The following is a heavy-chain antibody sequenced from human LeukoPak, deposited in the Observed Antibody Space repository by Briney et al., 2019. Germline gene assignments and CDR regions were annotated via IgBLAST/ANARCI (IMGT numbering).Heavy chain of an antibody. CDR2: INSDGSST. CDR3: ATSRTFDY. CDR1: GFTFDDYA. D-gene: IGHD1-7*01. J-gene: IGHJ4*02. V-gene: IGHV3-74*01. Sequence: GRSLRLSCAASGFTFDDYAMHWVRQGPGKGLVWVSRINSDGSSTSYADSVKGRFTISRDNAKNTLYLQMNSLRAEDTAVYYCATSRTFDYWGQGTLVTVSS.